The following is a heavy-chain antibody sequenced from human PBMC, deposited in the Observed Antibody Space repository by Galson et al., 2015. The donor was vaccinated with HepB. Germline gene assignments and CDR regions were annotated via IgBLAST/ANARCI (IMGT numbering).Heavy chain of an antibody. J-gene: IGHJ3*02. CDR1: GFTFSSYA. CDR2: ISYDGSNK. V-gene: IGHV3-30*04. D-gene: IGHD2-2*01. Sequence: SLRLSCAASGFTFSSYAMHWVRQAPGKGLEWVAVISYDGSNKYYADSVKGRFTISRDNSKNTLYLQMNSLRAEDTAVYYCARDRYCSSTSCLGGAFDIWGQGTMVTVSS. CDR3: ARDRYCSSTSCLGGAFDI.